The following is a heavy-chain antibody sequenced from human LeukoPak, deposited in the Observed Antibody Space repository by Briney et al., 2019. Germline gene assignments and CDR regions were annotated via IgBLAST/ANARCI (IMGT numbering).Heavy chain of an antibody. Sequence: GGSLRLSCAASGFTFSSYGMHWVRQAPGKGLEWVAVISYDGSNKYYADSVKGRFTISRDNSKNTLYLQMNSLRAEDTAVYYCAKDSRPWLVKGYFDYWGQGTLVTVSS. V-gene: IGHV3-30*18. CDR3: AKDSRPWLVKGYFDY. D-gene: IGHD6-19*01. J-gene: IGHJ4*02. CDR1: GFTFSSYG. CDR2: ISYDGSNK.